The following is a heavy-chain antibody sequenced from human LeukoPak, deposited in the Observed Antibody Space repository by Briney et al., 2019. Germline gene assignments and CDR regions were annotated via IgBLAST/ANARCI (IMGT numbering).Heavy chain of an antibody. V-gene: IGHV1-3*01. CDR2: MNAGNGNT. J-gene: IGHJ4*02. CDR3: ARAQPHYANWDDPPLDY. CDR1: GYIFTDYA. Sequence: ASVKVSCKASGYIFTDYAIHWLRQAPGQRPEWMGWMNAGNGNTKYSQKFQGRITLIRDTSAATAYMELSSLRHDDLAVYYCARAQPHYANWDDPPLDYWGQGTLVTVSS. D-gene: IGHD1-1*01.